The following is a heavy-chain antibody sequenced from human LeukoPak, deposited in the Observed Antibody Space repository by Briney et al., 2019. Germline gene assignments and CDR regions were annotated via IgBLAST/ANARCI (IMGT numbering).Heavy chain of an antibody. CDR3: AREYTYNYGPNPYYFDS. CDR2: SDQRNGEM. J-gene: IGHJ4*02. D-gene: IGHD5-18*01. Sequence: GVSVKISCKVSGHSLSELYMHWVRQAPGKGLEWVGGSDQRNGEMINEQKFQGRVTMTEDTATDTAYLELSSLRSDDTAVYYCAREYTYNYGPNPYYFDSWGQGTLVTVSS. V-gene: IGHV1-24*01. CDR1: GHSLSELY.